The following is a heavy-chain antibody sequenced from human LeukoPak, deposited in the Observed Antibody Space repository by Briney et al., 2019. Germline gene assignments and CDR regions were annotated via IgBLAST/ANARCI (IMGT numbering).Heavy chain of an antibody. V-gene: IGHV3-30*18. J-gene: IGHJ6*02. CDR1: GFTFSSYG. CDR2: ISYDGSNK. Sequence: GRSLRLSCAASGFTFSSYGMHRVRQAPGKGLEWVAVISYDGSNKYYADSVKGRFTISRDNSKNTLYLQMNSLRAEDTAVYYCAKGSSGASGYYGMDVWGQGTTVTVSS. CDR3: AKGSSGASGYYGMDV. D-gene: IGHD6-6*01.